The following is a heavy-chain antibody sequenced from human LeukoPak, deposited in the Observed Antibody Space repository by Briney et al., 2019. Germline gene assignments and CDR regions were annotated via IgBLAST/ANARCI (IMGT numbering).Heavy chain of an antibody. CDR2: ISGSGGST. CDR3: AKEQGSGWHIFDY. D-gene: IGHD6-19*01. CDR1: GFTFSNYA. Sequence: GGSLRLSCAASGFTFSNYAMSWVRQAPGKGLEWVSGISGSGGSTYYADSVKGRFTISRDNSKNTLYLQMNSLRVENTAVYYCAKEQGSGWHIFDYWGQGTLVTVSS. J-gene: IGHJ4*02. V-gene: IGHV3-23*01.